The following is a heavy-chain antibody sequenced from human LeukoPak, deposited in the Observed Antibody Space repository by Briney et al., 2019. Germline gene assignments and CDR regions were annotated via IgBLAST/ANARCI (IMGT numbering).Heavy chain of an antibody. J-gene: IGHJ6*03. D-gene: IGHD1-26*01. CDR3: ARALSDYYYYYMDV. CDR2: ISSSSSTI. V-gene: IGHV3-48*01. Sequence: GGSLRLSCAASGFTFSSYAMSWVRQAPGKGLEWVSYISSSSSTIYYADSVKGRFTISRDNAKNSLYLQMNSLRAEDTAVYYCARALSDYYYYYMDVWGKGTTVTVSS. CDR1: GFTFSSYA.